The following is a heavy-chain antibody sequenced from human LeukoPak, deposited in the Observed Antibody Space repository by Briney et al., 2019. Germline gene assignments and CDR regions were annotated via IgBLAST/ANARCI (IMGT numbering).Heavy chain of an antibody. Sequence: GGSLRLSCAVSGFTFSSYGMHWVRQAPGKGLEWVAVIWYDGSKKYYADSVKGRFIISRDNSKNTLYLQMNSLRAEDTAVYYCARDISGYYYFDYWGQGTLVTVSS. V-gene: IGHV3-33*01. D-gene: IGHD3-22*01. CDR3: ARDISGYYYFDY. CDR2: IWYDGSKK. CDR1: GFTFSSYG. J-gene: IGHJ4*02.